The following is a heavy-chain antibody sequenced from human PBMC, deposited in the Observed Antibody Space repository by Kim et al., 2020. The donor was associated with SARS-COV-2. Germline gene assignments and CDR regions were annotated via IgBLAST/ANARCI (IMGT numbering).Heavy chain of an antibody. J-gene: IGHJ4*02. CDR3: AKTGMNYDFWSGYFDY. V-gene: IGHV3-23*03. CDR1: GFTFSSYA. D-gene: IGHD3-3*01. Sequence: GGSLRLSCAASGFTFSSYAMSWVRQAPGKGLEWVSVIYSGGSSTYYADSVKGRFTISRDNSKNTLYLQMNSLRAEDTAVYYCAKTGMNYDFWSGYFDYWGQGTLVTVSS. CDR2: IYSGGSST.